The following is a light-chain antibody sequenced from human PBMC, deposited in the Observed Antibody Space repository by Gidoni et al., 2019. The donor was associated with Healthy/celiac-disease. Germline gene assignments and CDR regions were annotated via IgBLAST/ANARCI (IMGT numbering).Light chain of an antibody. V-gene: IGKV3-15*01. CDR3: QQYNNWPF. CDR1: QSVSSN. J-gene: IGKJ5*01. CDR2: GAS. Sequence: MTQSPATLSVSPGERATLSCRASQSVSSNLAWYQQKPGQAPRLLIYGASTRATGIPARFSGSGSGTEFTLTISSLQSEDFAVYYCQQYNNWPFFGQGTRLEIK.